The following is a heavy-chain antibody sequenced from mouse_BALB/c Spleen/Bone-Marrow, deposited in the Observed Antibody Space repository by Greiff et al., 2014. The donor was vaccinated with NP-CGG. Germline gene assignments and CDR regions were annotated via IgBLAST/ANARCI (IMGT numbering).Heavy chain of an antibody. D-gene: IGHD2-1*01. CDR1: GYAFTNYL. V-gene: IGHV1-54*03. CDR2: INPGSGGT. J-gene: IGHJ3*01. Sequence: QVQLQQPGAELVRPGTSVKVSCKASGYAFTNYLIEWVKQRPGQGLEWIGVINPGSGGTNYNEKFKGKATLTADKSSSTAYMQLSSLTSDDSAVYFCARREGNYAWFAYWGQGTLVTVSA. CDR3: ARREGNYAWFAY.